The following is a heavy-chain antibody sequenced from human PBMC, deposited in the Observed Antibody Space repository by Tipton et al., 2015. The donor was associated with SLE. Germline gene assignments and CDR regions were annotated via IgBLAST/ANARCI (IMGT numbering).Heavy chain of an antibody. CDR1: GDSITSHY. CDR2: IYYTGST. J-gene: IGHJ6*02. D-gene: IGHD7-27*01. CDR3: ARDLLLTGDYYGMGV. V-gene: IGHV4-59*11. Sequence: TLSLTCTVSGDSITSHYWSWIRQAPGKGLEWIGNIYYTGSTNYSPSLKSRVTMSVDTSKNHFSLKLSSVTAADTAVYYCARDLLLTGDYYGMGVWGQGTTVTVSS.